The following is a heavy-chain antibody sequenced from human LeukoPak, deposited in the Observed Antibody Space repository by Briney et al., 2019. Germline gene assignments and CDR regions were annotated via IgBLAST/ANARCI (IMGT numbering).Heavy chain of an antibody. V-gene: IGHV3-48*03. CDR3: AELGITMIGGV. CDR1: GFTSHDYA. CDR2: ISSSGSTI. J-gene: IGHJ6*04. D-gene: IGHD3-10*02. Sequence: GGSLRLSCAASGFTSHDYAMNWVRQAPGKGLEWVSYISSSGSTIYYADSVKGRFTISRDNAKNSLYLQMNSLRAEDTAVYYCAELGITMIGGVWGKGTTVTISS.